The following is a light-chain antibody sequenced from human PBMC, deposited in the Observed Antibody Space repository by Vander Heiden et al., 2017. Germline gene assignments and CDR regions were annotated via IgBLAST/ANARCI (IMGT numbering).Light chain of an antibody. CDR3: GTWDGTLSGKV. Sequence: QSVLTQPPSVSAAPGQKVTISCSGSSSNIGNHRVSWYQQLPGTAPKLLIYDNNKRPSGIPDRFSGSKSGTSATLGITGLQTGDEADYYGGTWDGTLSGKVCGGGTKLTVL. CDR1: SSNIGNHR. CDR2: DNN. J-gene: IGLJ2*01. V-gene: IGLV1-51*01.